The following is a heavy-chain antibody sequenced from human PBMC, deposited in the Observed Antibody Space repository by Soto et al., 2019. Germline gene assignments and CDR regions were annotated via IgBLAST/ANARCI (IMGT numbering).Heavy chain of an antibody. CDR1: GGSIKDFAYY. D-gene: IGHD3-10*01. CDR2: GYHNVNT. Sequence: QLHLQESGPGLVRPSETLSLTCTVSGGSIKDFAYYWGWIRQLPGKGLEWIGTGYHNVNTHYNPSRKSRVTIYVDTSKNQFSRMLRSVTAADTDIYLWARRGRYYGSPGWFDPWGQGALVTVSS. CDR3: ARRGRYYGSPGWFDP. J-gene: IGHJ5*02. V-gene: IGHV4-39*01.